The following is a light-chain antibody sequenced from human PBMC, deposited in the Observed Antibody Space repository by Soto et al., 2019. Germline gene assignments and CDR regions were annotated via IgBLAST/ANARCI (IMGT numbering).Light chain of an antibody. CDR2: EVT. V-gene: IGLV2-8*01. CDR1: SSDVGGYNY. J-gene: IGLJ3*02. CDR3: SSYAASNNFYFV. Sequence: QYALTQPPSASGSPGQSVSLSCTGTSSDVGGYNYVSWYQQYPGRAPKLMIYEVTKRPSGVPDRFSGSKSGNTASLTVSGLQAEDEADYYCSSYAASNNFYFVFGGGTKVTVL.